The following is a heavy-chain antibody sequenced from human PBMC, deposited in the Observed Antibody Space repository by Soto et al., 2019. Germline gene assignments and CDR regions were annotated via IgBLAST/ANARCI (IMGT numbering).Heavy chain of an antibody. Sequence: GGSPRLSCAASGFTFSSYAMHWVRQAPGKGLEWVSAISGSGGSTYYADSVKGRFTISRDNSKNTLYLQMNSLRAEDTAVYYCAKDGITIFGVAPYYFDYWGQGTMVTVSS. CDR2: ISGSGGST. V-gene: IGHV3-23*01. CDR1: GFTFSSYA. J-gene: IGHJ4*02. CDR3: AKDGITIFGVAPYYFDY. D-gene: IGHD3-3*01.